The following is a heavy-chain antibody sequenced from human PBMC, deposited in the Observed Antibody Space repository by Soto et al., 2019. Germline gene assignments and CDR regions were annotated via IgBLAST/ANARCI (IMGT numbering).Heavy chain of an antibody. CDR1: GYTFTSYG. V-gene: IGHV1-18*04. CDR2: ISAYNGNT. CDR3: ARDWSVSSQLLIPLYYYYYGMDV. D-gene: IGHD2-2*01. Sequence: QVQLVQSGAEVKKPGASVKVSCKASGYTFTSYGISWVRQAPGQGLEWMGWISAYNGNTNYAQKLQGRVTMTTDTSTSTAYMELRSLRSDDTTVYYCARDWSVSSQLLIPLYYYYYGMDVWGQGTTVTVSS. J-gene: IGHJ6*02.